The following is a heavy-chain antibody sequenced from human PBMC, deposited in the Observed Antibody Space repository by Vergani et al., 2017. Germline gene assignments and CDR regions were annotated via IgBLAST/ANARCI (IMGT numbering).Heavy chain of an antibody. J-gene: IGHJ4*02. CDR1: GYTFTSYY. Sequence: QVQLVQSGAEVKKPGASVKVSCKASGYTFTSYYMHWVRQAPGQGLEWMGIINPSGGSKSYAQKFQGRATMTRDTSTSTVYRELSSLRAEDTAVYYCARDSSGWYDYGGQGTLVTVSS. CDR3: ARDSSGWYDY. V-gene: IGHV1-46*01. D-gene: IGHD6-19*01. CDR2: INPSGGSK.